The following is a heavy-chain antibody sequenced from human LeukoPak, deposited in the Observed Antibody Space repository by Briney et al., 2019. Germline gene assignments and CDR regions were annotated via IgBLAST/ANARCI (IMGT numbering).Heavy chain of an antibody. Sequence: PGRSLRLSCTASGFIFGDHALSWVRQAPGKGLEWVAVIWYDGSNKYYADSVKGRFTISRDNSKNTLYLQMNSLRAEDTAVYYCARDPQSDYGDWGQGTLVTVSS. D-gene: IGHD4-17*01. CDR3: ARDPQSDYGD. V-gene: IGHV3-33*08. CDR2: IWYDGSNK. J-gene: IGHJ4*02. CDR1: GFIFGDHA.